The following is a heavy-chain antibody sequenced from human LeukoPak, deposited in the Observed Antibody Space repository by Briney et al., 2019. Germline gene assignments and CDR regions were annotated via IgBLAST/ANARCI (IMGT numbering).Heavy chain of an antibody. CDR2: ISYDGSNK. D-gene: IGHD2-2*01. V-gene: IGHV3-30-3*01. J-gene: IGHJ6*02. CDR1: GFTFSSYA. CDR3: ARPVGYCSSTSCPRGTYYYYGMDV. Sequence: GGSLRLSCAASGFTFSSYAMHWVRQAPGKGLEWVAVISYDGSNKCYADSVKGRFTISRDNSKNTLYLQMNSLRAEDTAVYYCARPVGYCSSTSCPRGTYYYYGMDVWGQGTTVTVSS.